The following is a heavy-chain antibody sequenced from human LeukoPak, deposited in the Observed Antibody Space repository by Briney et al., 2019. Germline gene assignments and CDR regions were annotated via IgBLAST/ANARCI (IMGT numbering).Heavy chain of an antibody. CDR3: ARQSGITMIVVVIHDAFDI. CDR2: IYYSGST. CDR1: GGSISSGSYY. J-gene: IGHJ3*02. V-gene: IGHV4-39*01. Sequence: PSETLSLTCTVSGGSISSGSYYWGWIRQPPGTGLEWIGSIYYSGSTYYNPSLKSRVTISVDTSKNQFSLKLSSVTAADTAVYYCARQSGITMIVVVIHDAFDIWGQGTMVTVSS. D-gene: IGHD3-22*01.